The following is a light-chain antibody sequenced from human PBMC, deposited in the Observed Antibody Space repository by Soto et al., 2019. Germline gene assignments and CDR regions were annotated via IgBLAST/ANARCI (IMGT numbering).Light chain of an antibody. J-gene: IGKJ4*01. CDR2: AAS. CDR1: QSISSTY. Sequence: EIVLTQSPGTLSVSPGERATLSCRASQSISSTYLAWYQHKPGQAPRLVIYAASSRATGIPDRFSGSGSGTDFTISIRTLQPEDFAVYYCHQYGTSPTFGGGTKVEIK. V-gene: IGKV3-20*01. CDR3: HQYGTSPT.